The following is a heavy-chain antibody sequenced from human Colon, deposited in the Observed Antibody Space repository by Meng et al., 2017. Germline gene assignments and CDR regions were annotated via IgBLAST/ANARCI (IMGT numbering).Heavy chain of an antibody. CDR2: IDRSGTT. D-gene: IGHD3-22*01. Sequence: QVQLQESGPGLGKPSATLSLPCSVSGYSISTAYYWGWIWQTPGKGLEWIASIDRSGTTYYNPSLESRVTISVDTSKNHFSLRLNSVTAADTAVYFCARTIYSSSVDYWGQGTLVTVSS. CDR3: ARTIYSSSVDY. J-gene: IGHJ4*02. V-gene: IGHV4-38-2*01. CDR1: GYSISTAYY.